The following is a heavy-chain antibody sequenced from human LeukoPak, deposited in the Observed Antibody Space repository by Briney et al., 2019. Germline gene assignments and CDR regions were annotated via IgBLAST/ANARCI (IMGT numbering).Heavy chain of an antibody. Sequence: GGSLRLSCADSGFAFSSYALAWVRQAPGKGLEWVSAVTGRGVATHYADSVKGRFTISRDNSKKTMYQQMNSLRAEDTAIYYCASDPNGDYVGALGFWGRGTLVTVSS. V-gene: IGHV3-23*01. D-gene: IGHD4-17*01. J-gene: IGHJ4*01. CDR1: GFAFSSYA. CDR3: ASDPNGDYVGALGF. CDR2: VTGRGVAT.